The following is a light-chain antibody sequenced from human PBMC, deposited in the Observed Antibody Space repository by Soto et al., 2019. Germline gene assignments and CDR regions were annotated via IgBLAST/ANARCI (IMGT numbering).Light chain of an antibody. CDR3: QVSDSSSDHRV. V-gene: IGLV3-21*02. CDR2: DDS. J-gene: IGLJ3*02. Sequence: SYELTQPPSVSVAPGQTARITCGGDNIGRKTVHWYQQKPGQAPVVVVQDDSDRPSGIPERYSGSNSGNTATLTISGVEAGDEAGYYCQVSDSSSDHRVFGGGTKVTVL. CDR1: NIGRKT.